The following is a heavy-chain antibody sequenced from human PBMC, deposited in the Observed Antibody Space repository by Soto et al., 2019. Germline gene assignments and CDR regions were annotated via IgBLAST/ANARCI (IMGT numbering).Heavy chain of an antibody. CDR3: ARADRTLVTSYSLDV. D-gene: IGHD2-21*02. V-gene: IGHV4-34*01. CDR1: GGPFSGYC. Sequence: AETLSLTCALYGGPFSGYCWTWIRQSPGKVLEWIGEINHSGTINFNPSLKSRLTISLDTSKKHFSLKLSSVTDADTAAYYCARADRTLVTSYSLDVWGQGTTVTSP. CDR2: INHSGTI. J-gene: IGHJ6*02.